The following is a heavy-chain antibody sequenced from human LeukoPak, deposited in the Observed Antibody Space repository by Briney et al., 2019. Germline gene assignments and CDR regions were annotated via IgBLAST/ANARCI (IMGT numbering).Heavy chain of an antibody. CDR1: GASVSSDY. CDR3: ARHPFQYPFDH. Sequence: SETLSLTCTVSGASVSSDYWSWIRQSPGKGLEWIGYIYHSGHTMSNPSLKSRVSLSLDTSNTQFSLKLSSVTAADTAVYYCARHPFQYPFDHWGQGTVVSVSS. CDR2: IYHSGHT. D-gene: IGHD2/OR15-2a*01. J-gene: IGHJ5*02. V-gene: IGHV4-59*08.